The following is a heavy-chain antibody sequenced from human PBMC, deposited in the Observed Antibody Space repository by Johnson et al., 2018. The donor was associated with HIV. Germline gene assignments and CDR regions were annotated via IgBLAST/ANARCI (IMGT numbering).Heavy chain of an antibody. CDR3: AKVRCGGDCLDAFDI. CDR2: IKQDGSEK. J-gene: IGHJ3*02. Sequence: MLLVESGGGLVQPGGSLRLSCAASGFTFSSYWMSWVRQAPGKGLEWVANIKQDGSEKYYVDSVKGRCTISRDNAKNSLYLQMNSLRAEDTAVYYCAKVRCGGDCLDAFDIWGQGTMVTVSS. V-gene: IGHV3-7*05. D-gene: IGHD2-21*02. CDR1: GFTFSSYW.